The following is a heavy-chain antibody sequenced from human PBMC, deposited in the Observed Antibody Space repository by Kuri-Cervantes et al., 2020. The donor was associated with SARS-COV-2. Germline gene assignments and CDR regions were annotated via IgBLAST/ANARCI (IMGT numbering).Heavy chain of an antibody. V-gene: IGHV4-59*12. J-gene: IGHJ6*02. CDR2: IYYSGST. D-gene: IGHD3-10*01. CDR3: ARGRTAPYMVRGPSPNYYYGMDV. CDR1: GGSISSYY. Sequence: SETLSLTCTVSGGSISSYYWSWIRQPPGKGLEWIGYIYYSGSTNYNPSLKSRVTISVDTSKNQFSLKLSSVTAADTAVYYCARGRTAPYMVRGPSPNYYYGMDVWGQGTTVTVSS.